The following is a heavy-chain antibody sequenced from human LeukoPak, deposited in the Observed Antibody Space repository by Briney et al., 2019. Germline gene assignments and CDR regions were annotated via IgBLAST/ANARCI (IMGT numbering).Heavy chain of an antibody. V-gene: IGHV5-51*01. D-gene: IGHD3-22*01. CDR1: GYRFNAYW. J-gene: IGHJ3*01. CDR3: ARPNITSYYDSRGYDAFDV. Sequence: GESLKISCKGSGYRFNAYWIAWVRQMPGKGLEWMGMIYPDDSDTSYSPSFQGQVTISADKSVRTAYLQWSSLKASDTAMYFCARPNITSYYDSRGYDAFDVWGQGTMVTVSS. CDR2: IYPDDSDT.